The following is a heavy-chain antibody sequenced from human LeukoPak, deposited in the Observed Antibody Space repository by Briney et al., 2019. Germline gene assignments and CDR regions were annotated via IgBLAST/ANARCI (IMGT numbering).Heavy chain of an antibody. CDR3: AREVIAPAALDF. V-gene: IGHV3-21*01. CDR1: GFTFSNYG. Sequence: GGSLRLSCVGSGFTFSNYGMKWVRQAPGKGLEWVSSISSSSGYIYYADSVKGRFTISRDKDSLYLQMNSLKAEDTAVYYCAREVIAPAALDFWGQGTLVTVSS. J-gene: IGHJ4*02. D-gene: IGHD2-2*01. CDR2: ISSSSGYI.